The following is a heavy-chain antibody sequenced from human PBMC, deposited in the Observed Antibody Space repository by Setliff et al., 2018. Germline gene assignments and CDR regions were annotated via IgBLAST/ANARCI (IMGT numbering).Heavy chain of an antibody. D-gene: IGHD3-3*01. CDR3: ARDRFYNSWSGTSITAPHDAFDI. CDR2: INPSGGLT. J-gene: IGHJ3*02. Sequence: ASVKVSCKASGYTLSKYYMHWVRQAPGQGLEWMGIINPSGGLTKYAQKFQGRVTMTSDTSTNTVYLEVSSLRAEDTAVYFCARDRFYNSWSGTSITAPHDAFDIWGQGTMVTVSS. V-gene: IGHV1-46*03. CDR1: GYTLSKYY.